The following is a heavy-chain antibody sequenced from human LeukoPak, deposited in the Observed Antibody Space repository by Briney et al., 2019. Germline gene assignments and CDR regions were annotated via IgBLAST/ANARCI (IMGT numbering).Heavy chain of an antibody. CDR1: GFTFSTYA. CDR3: SAYFDY. J-gene: IGHJ4*02. V-gene: IGHV3-23*01. CDR2: ISGSGGNT. Sequence: GGSLRLSCAASGFTFSTYAMNWVRQAPGKGLEWVSGISGSGGNTYYADSVKGRFTISRDDSKNTLYLQMNSLRAEDTAVYYCSAYFDYWGQGTLVTVSS.